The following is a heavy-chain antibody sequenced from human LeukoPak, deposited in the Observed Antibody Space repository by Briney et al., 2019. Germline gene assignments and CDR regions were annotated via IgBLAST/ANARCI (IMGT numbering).Heavy chain of an antibody. J-gene: IGHJ4*02. Sequence: PGGSLRLSCSASGFTFNDYWMSWVRQAPGKGLEWVANLKQDGSEKYYVDSVKGRFTISRDNAKKSLYLQMNSLRPEDTAVYYCARGGATVVSWGQGTLVTVSS. CDR3: ARGGATVVS. V-gene: IGHV3-7*05. D-gene: IGHD1-26*01. CDR1: GFTFNDYW. CDR2: LKQDGSEK.